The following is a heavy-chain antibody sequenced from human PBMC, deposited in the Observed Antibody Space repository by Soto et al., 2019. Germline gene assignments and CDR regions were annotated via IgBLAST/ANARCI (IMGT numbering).Heavy chain of an antibody. J-gene: IGHJ6*02. CDR3: AKARYSSSTGYYYGMDV. CDR1: GFTFSSYA. CDR2: ISGSGGST. D-gene: IGHD6-6*01. Sequence: GGSLRLSCAASGFTFSSYAMSWVRQAPGKGLEWVSAISGSGGSTYYADSVKGRFTISRDNSKNTLYLQMNSLRAEDTAVYYCAKARYSSSTGYYYGMDVWGQGTTVTVSS. V-gene: IGHV3-23*01.